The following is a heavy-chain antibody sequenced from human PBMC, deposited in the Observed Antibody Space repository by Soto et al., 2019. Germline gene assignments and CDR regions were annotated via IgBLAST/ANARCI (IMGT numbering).Heavy chain of an antibody. Sequence: QLQLQESGSGLVQPSQTLSLTCTASGGSISTSGYSWTWIRQPPGGGQEWIGSIYQTGRTYVIPSLKSRVTMSLDMSKNQFSLNLTSVTAADTALYYCAREMTIFGVAPGGGVDVWGQGTTVTVSS. CDR1: GGSISTSGYS. D-gene: IGHD3-3*01. CDR3: AREMTIFGVAPGGGVDV. CDR2: IYQTGRT. J-gene: IGHJ6*02. V-gene: IGHV4-30-2*01.